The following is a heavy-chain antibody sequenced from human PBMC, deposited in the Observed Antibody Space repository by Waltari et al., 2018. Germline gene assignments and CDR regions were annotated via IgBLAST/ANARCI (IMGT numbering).Heavy chain of an antibody. CDR2: IIPILGIA. Sequence: QVQLVQSGAEVKKPGSSVKVSCKASGGTFSSDTISWVRQAPGQGLEWMGRIIPILGIANYAQKFQGRVTITADKSTSTAYMELSSLRSEDTAVYYCAKDAPYSSGWAFDYWGQGTLVTVSS. J-gene: IGHJ4*02. CDR1: GGTFSSDT. V-gene: IGHV1-69*08. D-gene: IGHD6-19*01. CDR3: AKDAPYSSGWAFDY.